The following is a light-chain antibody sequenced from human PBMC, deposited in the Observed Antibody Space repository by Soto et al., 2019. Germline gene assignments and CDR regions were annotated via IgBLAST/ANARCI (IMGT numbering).Light chain of an antibody. J-gene: IGLJ1*01. Sequence: QSALTQPASLSGSPGQSITISCTGTGSDVGGYRYVSWYQQHPGKAPKLMIYDVSNRPSGVSDRFSGSKSGNTASLTISGLQSEDEADYYCESYTSSSSYVFGTGTKVTVL. CDR1: GSDVGGYRY. V-gene: IGLV2-14*01. CDR2: DVS. CDR3: ESYTSSSSYV.